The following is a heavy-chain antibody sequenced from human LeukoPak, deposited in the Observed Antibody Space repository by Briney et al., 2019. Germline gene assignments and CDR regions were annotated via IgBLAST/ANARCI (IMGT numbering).Heavy chain of an antibody. Sequence: GGSLRLSCAASGFSFSSYGIHWVRQAPGKGLEWVAVIWYDGSNKYYADSVKGRFTISRDNSKNTLYLQMNSLRAEDTAVYYCARVGGFQSPGYGMDVWGQGTTVTVSS. CDR2: IWYDGSNK. D-gene: IGHD3-10*01. CDR1: GFSFSSYG. J-gene: IGHJ6*02. CDR3: ARVGGFQSPGYGMDV. V-gene: IGHV3-33*01.